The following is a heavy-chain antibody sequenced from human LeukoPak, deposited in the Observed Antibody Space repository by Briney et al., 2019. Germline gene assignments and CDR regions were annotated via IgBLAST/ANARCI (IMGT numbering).Heavy chain of an antibody. CDR2: IYHSGGT. Sequence: SETLSLTCAVSGGSISRRTNWWSWVRQPPGKGLEWIGEIYHSGGTNYNPSLKSRITISIDKSQNQFSLKADSLTAADTAVYYCVANGYYCLDVWGKGTTVTVSS. V-gene: IGHV4-4*02. D-gene: IGHD2-8*01. CDR3: VANGYYCLDV. J-gene: IGHJ6*03. CDR1: GGSISRRTNW.